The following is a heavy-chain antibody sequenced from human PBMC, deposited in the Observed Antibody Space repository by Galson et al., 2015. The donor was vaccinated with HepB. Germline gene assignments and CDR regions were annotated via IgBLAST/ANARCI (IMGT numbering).Heavy chain of an antibody. Sequence: PALVKPTQTLTLTCTFSGFSLSTSGVGVGWIRQPPGKALEWLALIYWDDDKRYSPSLKSRLTITKDTSKNQVVLTMTDMDPVDTATYYCAHRGTGDAFDIWGQGTMVTVSS. CDR1: GFSLSTSGVG. CDR3: AHRGTGDAFDI. D-gene: IGHD1-1*01. CDR2: IYWDDDK. V-gene: IGHV2-5*02. J-gene: IGHJ3*02.